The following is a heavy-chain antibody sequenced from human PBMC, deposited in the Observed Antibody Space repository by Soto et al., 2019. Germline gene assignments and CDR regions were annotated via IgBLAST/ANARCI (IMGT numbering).Heavy chain of an antibody. V-gene: IGHV3-33*01. Sequence: GGSLRLSCAASGFTFSSYGMHWVRQAPGKGLEWVAVIWYDGSNKYYADSVKGRFTISRDNSKNTLYLQMNSLRAEDTAVYYCASYALREYYFDYWGQGTLVTVSS. CDR3: ASYALREYYFDY. CDR2: IWYDGSNK. CDR1: GFTFSSYG. J-gene: IGHJ4*02. D-gene: IGHD2-2*01.